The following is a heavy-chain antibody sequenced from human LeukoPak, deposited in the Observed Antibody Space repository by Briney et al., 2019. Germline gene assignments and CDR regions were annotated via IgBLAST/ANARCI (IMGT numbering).Heavy chain of an antibody. J-gene: IGHJ5*02. CDR3: ARGHYEFGELANWFDP. D-gene: IGHD3-10*01. V-gene: IGHV4-59*01. CDR2: IYYSGST. CDR1: GGSISSYY. Sequence: MASETLSLTCTVSGGSISSYYWSWIRQPPGKGLEWIGYIYYSGSTNYNPSLKSRVTISVDTSKNQFSLKLSSVTAADTAVYYCARGHYEFGELANWFDPWGREPWSPSPQ.